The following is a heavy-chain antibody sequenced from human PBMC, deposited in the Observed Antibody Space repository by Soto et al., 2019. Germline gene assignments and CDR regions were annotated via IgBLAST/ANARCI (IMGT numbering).Heavy chain of an antibody. V-gene: IGHV5-51*01. J-gene: IGHJ6*01. CDR2: IYPGDSDT. D-gene: IGHD2-15*01. Sequence: GESLKISCQASGYTFSSYWIGWVRQMPGKGLEWMGMIYPGDSDTRYSPSFQGQVTISADKSITTAFLQWSSLKASDTAMYYCARHGGGLDVWGQGTTVTVSS. CDR3: ARHGGGLDV. CDR1: GYTFSSYW.